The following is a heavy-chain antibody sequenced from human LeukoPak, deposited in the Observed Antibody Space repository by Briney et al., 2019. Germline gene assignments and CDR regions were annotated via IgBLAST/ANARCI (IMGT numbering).Heavy chain of an antibody. CDR1: GGSISSGGYY. V-gene: IGHV4-30-2*01. J-gene: IGHJ5*02. Sequence: SETLSLTCTVSGGSISSGGYYWSWLRQPPGKGLEWIGYIYHSGSTYYNPSLKSRVTISVDTSKNQFSLKLSSVTAADTAVYYCARAQGLLWFGESPHWFDPWGQGTLVTVSS. D-gene: IGHD3-10*01. CDR2: IYHSGST. CDR3: ARAQGLLWFGESPHWFDP.